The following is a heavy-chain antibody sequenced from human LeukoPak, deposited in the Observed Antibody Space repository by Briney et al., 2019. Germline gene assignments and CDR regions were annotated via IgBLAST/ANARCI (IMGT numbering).Heavy chain of an antibody. Sequence: GGSLRLSCAASGFTFSSYSMNWVRQAPGKGLEWVANIKEDGSEKYYVDSVKGRFTISRDNARNSLYLQMNSLRAEDTAVYYCAELGITMIGGVWGKGTTVTISS. D-gene: IGHD3-10*02. CDR1: GFTFSSYS. CDR3: AELGITMIGGV. J-gene: IGHJ6*04. CDR2: IKEDGSEK. V-gene: IGHV3-7*01.